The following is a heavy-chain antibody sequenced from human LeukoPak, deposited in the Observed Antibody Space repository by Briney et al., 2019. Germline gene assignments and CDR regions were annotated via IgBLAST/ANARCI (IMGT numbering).Heavy chain of an antibody. V-gene: IGHV1-24*01. CDR1: GDTLTELS. D-gene: IGHD5-18*01. J-gene: IGHJ4*02. CDR2: FDPEDGET. CDR3: ATDPYSYGPLDY. Sequence: ASAKVSCKVSGDTLTELSMRCVRQAPGKGVEWMGGFDPEDGETIYAQKFQGRATMTDDTSTHTAYMELSSLRSDDTAVYYCATDPYSYGPLDYWGQGTLVTVSS.